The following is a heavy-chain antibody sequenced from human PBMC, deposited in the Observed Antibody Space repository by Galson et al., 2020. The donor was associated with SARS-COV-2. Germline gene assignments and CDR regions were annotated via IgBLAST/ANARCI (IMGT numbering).Heavy chain of an antibody. D-gene: IGHD2-15*01. Sequence: TLSLTCSVSGASISGYGYYWSWIRQHPGKGLEWLGNIYHSGSNHYNGSTKYNPSLNSRVTISVDLSKNQLALNLNSVTAADTAVYYCAGVGAVSYGSGAEVASWGRGTLVSVSP. CDR3: AGVGAVSYGSGAEVAS. J-gene: IGHJ1*01. CDR2: IYHSGSNHYNGST. V-gene: IGHV4-31*03. CDR1: GASISGYGYY.